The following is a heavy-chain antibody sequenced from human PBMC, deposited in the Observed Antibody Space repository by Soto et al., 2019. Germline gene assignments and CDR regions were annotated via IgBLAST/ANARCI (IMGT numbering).Heavy chain of an antibody. CDR2: IYYSWST. D-gene: IGHD3-10*01. Sequence: SETLSLPCPVSSGSLSSNYWRWIRHSTGNGLQWIGYIYYSWSTDYAPSLKSRVTMSVDTSKNQFTLKLSSVTAADTAVYFCARSFMVPVYFFDYWGQGTPVTVSS. CDR3: ARSFMVPVYFFDY. CDR1: SGSLSSNY. J-gene: IGHJ4*02. V-gene: IGHV4-59*01.